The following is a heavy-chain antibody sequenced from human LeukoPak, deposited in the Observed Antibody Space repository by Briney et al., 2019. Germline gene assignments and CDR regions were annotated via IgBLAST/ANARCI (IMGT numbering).Heavy chain of an antibody. Sequence: PSETLSLTCAVYGVSISSGNWWTWVRQPPGKGLEWIGETHRSGDTKYNPSLNGRVTISMDHSKNQLSLNLISVTAADTAMYYCATRDQSRTFLVPLDSWGQGTLVTVSS. V-gene: IGHV4/OR15-8*02. CDR1: GVSISSGNW. CDR3: ATRDQSRTFLVPLDS. J-gene: IGHJ4*02. CDR2: THRSGDT. D-gene: IGHD3-3*02.